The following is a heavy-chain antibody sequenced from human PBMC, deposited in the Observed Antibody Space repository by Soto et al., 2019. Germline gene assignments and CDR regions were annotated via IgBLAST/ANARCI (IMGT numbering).Heavy chain of an antibody. D-gene: IGHD3-16*01. J-gene: IGHJ4*02. V-gene: IGHV4-59*11. CDR3: ARADPDASVGY. CDR2: ISYSGST. Sequence: SETLSLTCTVSGGSISSHYWTWLRQPPGKGLEWIGYISYSGSTYYNPSLKSRVTISADPSRNQFSLKLSSVFAADTAVYYCARADPDASVGYWGQGTLVTVSS. CDR1: GGSISSHY.